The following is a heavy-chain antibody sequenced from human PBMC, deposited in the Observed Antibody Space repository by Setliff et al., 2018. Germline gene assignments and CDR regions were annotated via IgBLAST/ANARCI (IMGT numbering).Heavy chain of an antibody. Sequence: SETLSLTCAVSGSSIISDYYWVWIRQPPGRGLEWIGSIFQSGNTYYNPSLKSRVTISVDTSKNQFSLKLSSVTAADTAVYYCARVALVVVIRNAFDIWGQGTMVTVSS. CDR2: IFQSGNT. D-gene: IGHD2-21*01. CDR1: GSSIISDYY. J-gene: IGHJ3*02. V-gene: IGHV4-38-2*01. CDR3: ARVALVVVIRNAFDI.